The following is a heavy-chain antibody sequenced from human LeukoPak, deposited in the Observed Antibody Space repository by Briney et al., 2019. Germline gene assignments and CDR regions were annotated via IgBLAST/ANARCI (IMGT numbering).Heavy chain of an antibody. CDR1: GYRFTTYS. CDR2: IYPGDSDA. J-gene: IGHJ4*02. Sequence: GEPLEISCQGSGYRFTTYSIGWVRQMPGKGLEWMGIIYPGDSDARYSPSFQGQVTILVDKSISTAYLQWSSLKASDTDMYYCAGGYSGYDQIDYWGQGTLVTVSS. CDR3: AGGYSGYDQIDY. D-gene: IGHD5-12*01. V-gene: IGHV5-51*01.